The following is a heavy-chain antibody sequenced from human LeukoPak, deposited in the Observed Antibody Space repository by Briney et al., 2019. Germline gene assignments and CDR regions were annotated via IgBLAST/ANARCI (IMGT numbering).Heavy chain of an antibody. CDR1: GGTFSSYA. J-gene: IGHJ3*02. CDR2: IIPIFGTA. Sequence: SVKFSCKASGGTFSSYAISWVRQAPGQGLEWMGGIIPIFGTANYAQKFQGRVTITADESTSTAYMELSSLRSEDTAVYYCARSEYSSSSLSNAFDIWGQGTMVTVSS. V-gene: IGHV1-69*13. CDR3: ARSEYSSSSLSNAFDI. D-gene: IGHD6-6*01.